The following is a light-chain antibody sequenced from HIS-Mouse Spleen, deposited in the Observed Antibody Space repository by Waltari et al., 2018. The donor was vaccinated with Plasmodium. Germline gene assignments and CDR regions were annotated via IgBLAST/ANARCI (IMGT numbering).Light chain of an antibody. CDR1: ALPKKY. Sequence: SYELTQPPSVSVSPGQTARITCSGDALPKKYAYWYQQKSGQAPVLVIYEDRKRPSGIPERVSGYSSGTMATLNISGAQVEDEADYYCYATDSSGNHRVFGGGTKLTVL. CDR3: YATDSSGNHRV. J-gene: IGLJ3*02. CDR2: EDR. V-gene: IGLV3-10*01.